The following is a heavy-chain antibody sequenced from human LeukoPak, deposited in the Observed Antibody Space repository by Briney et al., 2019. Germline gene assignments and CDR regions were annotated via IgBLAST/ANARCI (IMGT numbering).Heavy chain of an antibody. CDR3: ASGGGNSYGTLDS. CDR2: LYSGGRT. Sequence: GGSLRLSCLASGFTVSSTYMSWVRQAPGKGLEWVSLLYSGGRTFYADSVTGRFTISRDNSKNTVYLHMNTLRAEDTAVYYCASGGGNSYGTLDSWGQGTLVSVSS. J-gene: IGHJ4*02. D-gene: IGHD5-18*01. CDR1: GFTVSSTY. V-gene: IGHV3-53*01.